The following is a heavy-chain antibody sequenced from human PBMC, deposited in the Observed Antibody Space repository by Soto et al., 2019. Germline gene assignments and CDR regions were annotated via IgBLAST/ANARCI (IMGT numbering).Heavy chain of an antibody. CDR1: GFTFSSYS. CDR3: ARGPEGYSSSPYYFDY. CDR2: ISSSSSYI. J-gene: IGHJ4*02. V-gene: IGHV3-21*01. Sequence: GGSLRLSCAASGFTFSSYSMNWVRQAPGKGLEWVSSISSSSSYIYYADSVKGRFTISRDNAKNSLYLQMNSLSAEDTAVYYCARGPEGYSSSPYYFDYWGQGTLVTVSS. D-gene: IGHD6-6*01.